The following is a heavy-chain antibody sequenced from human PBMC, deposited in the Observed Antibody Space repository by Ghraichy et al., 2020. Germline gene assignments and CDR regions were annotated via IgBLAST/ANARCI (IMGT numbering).Heavy chain of an antibody. V-gene: IGHV3-23*01. J-gene: IGHJ4*02. CDR2: ISGSDGST. CDR3: ASYSGSYHVY. Sequence: GGSLRLSCAASGFTFGNYAMSWVRQAPGKGLEWVSAISGSDGSTYHADSVKGRFTISRDNSKDTLYLQMNSLRAEDTAVYFCASYSGSYHVYWGQGTLVTVSS. CDR1: GFTFGNYA. D-gene: IGHD1-26*01.